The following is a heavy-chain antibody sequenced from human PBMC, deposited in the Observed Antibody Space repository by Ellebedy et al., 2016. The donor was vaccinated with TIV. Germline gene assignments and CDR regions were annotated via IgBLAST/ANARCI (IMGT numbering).Heavy chain of an antibody. D-gene: IGHD6-19*01. Sequence: AASVKVSCKASGGTFSSYAISWVRQAPGQGLEWMGGIIPIFGTANYAQKFQGRVTITADESTSTAYMELSSLRSEDTAVYYCARAPPVAVAGFRGLSNWFDPWGQGTLVTVSS. V-gene: IGHV1-69*13. J-gene: IGHJ5*02. CDR3: ARAPPVAVAGFRGLSNWFDP. CDR1: GGTFSSYA. CDR2: IIPIFGTA.